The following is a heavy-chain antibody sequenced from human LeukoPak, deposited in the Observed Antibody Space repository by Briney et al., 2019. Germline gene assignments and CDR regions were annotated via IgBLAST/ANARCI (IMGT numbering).Heavy chain of an antibody. CDR1: GGSFSGYY. Sequence: SETLSLTCAVYGGSFSGYYWSWIRQPPGKGLEWIGEINHSGSTNYNPSLKSRVTVSVDTSKNQFSLKLSSLTAADTAVYYCAREKAYYYDPWGQGTLVTVSS. D-gene: IGHD3-22*01. CDR2: INHSGST. J-gene: IGHJ4*02. V-gene: IGHV4-34*01. CDR3: AREKAYYYDP.